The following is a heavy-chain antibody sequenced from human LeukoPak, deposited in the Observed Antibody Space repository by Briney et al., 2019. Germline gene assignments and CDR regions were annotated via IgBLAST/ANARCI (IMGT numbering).Heavy chain of an antibody. J-gene: IGHJ6*03. Sequence: SVKVSCKVSGGTFRSHTFIWVRQAPGQGLEWMGGIIPLFDTTNYAEKLQGRVTITTDESTTTAYMELSSLGSEDTAVYYCARGKADYGVNYRGFSDYYYMDVWGKGTTVTVSS. CDR3: ARGKADYGVNYRGFSDYYYMDV. V-gene: IGHV1-69*05. CDR2: IIPLFDTT. D-gene: IGHD4-23*01. CDR1: GGTFRSHT.